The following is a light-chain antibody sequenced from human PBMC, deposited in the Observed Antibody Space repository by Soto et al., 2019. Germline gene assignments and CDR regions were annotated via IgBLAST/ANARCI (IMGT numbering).Light chain of an antibody. Sequence: DIQMTQSPSYLSASVGDRVTITCRASQSISSYLNWYQQKPGKAPKLLIYAASSLQSGVPSRFSGSGSGTDITLTISSLQPEDFATYYCQPSYSTPTCGGGTKVEIK. CDR2: AAS. J-gene: IGKJ4*01. CDR3: QPSYSTPT. CDR1: QSISSY. V-gene: IGKV1-39*01.